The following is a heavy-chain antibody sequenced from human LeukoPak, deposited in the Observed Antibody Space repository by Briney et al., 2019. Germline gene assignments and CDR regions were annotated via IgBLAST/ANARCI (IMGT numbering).Heavy chain of an antibody. CDR2: ISYDGNNK. CDR1: GFTFSSYA. Sequence: PGMSLRLSCVASGFTFSSYAMNWVRQAPGKGLEWVAVISYDGNNKYYADSVKGRFTISRDNSKNTLYLQMNSLRAEDTAVYYCARDEDFDYWGQGTLVTVSS. J-gene: IGHJ4*02. CDR3: ARDEDFDY. V-gene: IGHV3-30*14.